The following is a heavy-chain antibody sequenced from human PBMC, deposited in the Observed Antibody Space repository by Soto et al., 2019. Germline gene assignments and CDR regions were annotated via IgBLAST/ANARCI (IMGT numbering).Heavy chain of an antibody. V-gene: IGHV1-18*01. CDR2: ISGYNGNT. D-gene: IGHD3-10*01. J-gene: IGHJ2*01. Sequence: QVQVVQSGAEVKKPGASVKVSCKASGYTFTSYAISWVRQAPGQGLEWMGWISGYNGNTNYAQNFQDRVIMTTDTSTTPAYMELRSLTSDDTAVYYCARERGWYFDPWGRGTLVTVSS. CDR1: GYTFTSYA. CDR3: ARERGWYFDP.